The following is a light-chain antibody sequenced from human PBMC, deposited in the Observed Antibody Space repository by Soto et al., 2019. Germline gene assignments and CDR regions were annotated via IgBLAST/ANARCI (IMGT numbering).Light chain of an antibody. J-gene: IGLJ1*01. CDR2: EVS. Sequence: QSALTQPASVSGSPGQSITISCTGTSSDVGGYNYVSWYQHHPGKAPKLMIYEVSNRPSGVSYRFSGSKSGNTASLTIPGLQAEDEADYYCNSYTGSGIVFGTGTKLTVL. CDR1: SSDVGGYNY. V-gene: IGLV2-14*01. CDR3: NSYTGSGIV.